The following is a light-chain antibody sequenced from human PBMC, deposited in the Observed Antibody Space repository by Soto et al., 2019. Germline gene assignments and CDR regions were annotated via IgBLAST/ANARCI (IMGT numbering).Light chain of an antibody. J-gene: IGKJ1*01. CDR3: HQRQSWPRT. CDR2: QTS. V-gene: IGKV3-11*01. CDR1: QYINTR. Sequence: EIGLTQSPATRSSFPGDRFTVSFRASQYINTRLAWYQHRPGQAPRLLIYQTSIRAAGIPARFSASGSGTDFTLTISDVQPEDFALYYCHQRQSWPRTFGQGTKVDIK.